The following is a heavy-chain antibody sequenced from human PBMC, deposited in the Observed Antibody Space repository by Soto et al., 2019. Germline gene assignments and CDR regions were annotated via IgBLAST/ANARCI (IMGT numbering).Heavy chain of an antibody. D-gene: IGHD3-3*01. J-gene: IGHJ5*02. V-gene: IGHV1-46*03. CDR1: GYTFTSYY. CDR3: ARGRPRGLRFAGNWFDP. Sequence: QVQLVQSGAEVKKPGASVKVSCKASGYTFTSYYMHWVRQAPGQGLEWMGIINPSGGSTSYAQKFQGRVTMTRDTSTSTVYMELSSLRSEDTAVYYCARGRPRGLRFAGNWFDPWGQGTLVTVSS. CDR2: INPSGGST.